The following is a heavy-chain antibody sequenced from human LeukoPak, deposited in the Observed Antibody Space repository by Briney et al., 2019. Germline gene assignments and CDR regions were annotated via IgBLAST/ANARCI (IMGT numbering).Heavy chain of an antibody. CDR3: AREQANCRSLSCILDY. J-gene: IGHJ4*02. V-gene: IGHV1-2*02. CDR2: SNPNSGDT. Sequence: ASVKVSCKASGSSFSCYNMDWKRHAPGQGLEWMGWSNPNSGDTHYAQKFQGRVTMTRDTSINTAYMELSSLKSDDTAVYFCAREQANCRSLSCILDYWGQGTLVTVSS. CDR1: GSSFSCYN. D-gene: IGHD2-15*01.